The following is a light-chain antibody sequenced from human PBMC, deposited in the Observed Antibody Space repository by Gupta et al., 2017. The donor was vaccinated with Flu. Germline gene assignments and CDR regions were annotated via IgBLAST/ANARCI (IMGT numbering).Light chain of an antibody. CDR3: QQRSSLPKT. J-gene: IGKJ1*01. CDR2: YAS. Sequence: TPTDKVTITCRASQSIGSSLNWYQQKPEQSPELLIKYASQYGSGVPSRFSGSGSGTDFTLTINSLEAEDAATYYCQQRSSLPKTFGQGTKVEIK. V-gene: IGKV6-21*01. CDR1: QSIGSS.